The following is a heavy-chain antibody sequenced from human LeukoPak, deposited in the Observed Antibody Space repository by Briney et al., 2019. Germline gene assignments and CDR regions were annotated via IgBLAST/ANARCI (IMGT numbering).Heavy chain of an antibody. V-gene: IGHV1-2*02. D-gene: IGHD3-9*01. CDR3: ARGVFYVRYFDWYNSMDV. CDR2: INPNSGGT. J-gene: IGHJ6*03. Sequence: ASVKVSCKASGYTFTGYYMHWVRQAPGQGLEWMGWINPNSGGTNYAQKFQGRVTMTRDTSISTAYMELSRLRSDDTAVYYCARGVFYVRYFDWYNSMDVWGKGTTVTVSS. CDR1: GYTFTGYY.